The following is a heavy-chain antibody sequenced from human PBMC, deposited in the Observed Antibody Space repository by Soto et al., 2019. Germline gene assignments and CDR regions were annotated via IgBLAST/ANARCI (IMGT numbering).Heavy chain of an antibody. CDR2: STYGGST. D-gene: IGHD6-19*01. CDR1: GGSISRGGYY. Sequence: SETLSLTCTVSGGSISRGGYYWSWIRQHPGTGLEWIGHSTYGGSTYYNTSLKSRVTISVDTSRNQFSLRVNSVTAADTAVYYCGMSRGWYTIHSWGQGTLVTVSS. J-gene: IGHJ4*02. V-gene: IGHV4-31*03. CDR3: GMSRGWYTIHS.